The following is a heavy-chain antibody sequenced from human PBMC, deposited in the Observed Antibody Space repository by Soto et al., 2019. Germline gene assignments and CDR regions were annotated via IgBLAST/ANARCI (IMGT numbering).Heavy chain of an antibody. J-gene: IGHJ6*02. V-gene: IGHV3-23*01. CDR2: ISGSGGST. D-gene: IGHD6-6*01. CDR1: GFTFTSYA. CDR3: AKIAAPPRLYYYYYYGMDV. Sequence: GGSLRLSCAASGFTFTSYAMSWGRQAPGKGLEWVSAISGSGGSTYYADSVKGRFTISRDNSKNTLYLQMNSLRAEDTAVYYCAKIAAPPRLYYYYYYGMDVWGQGTTVTVSS.